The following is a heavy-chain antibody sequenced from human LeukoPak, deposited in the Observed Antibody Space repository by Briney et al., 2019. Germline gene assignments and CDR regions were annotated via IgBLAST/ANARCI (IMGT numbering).Heavy chain of an antibody. J-gene: IGHJ6*02. CDR1: GGSFSGYY. CDR3: ARYTRGRNGMDV. V-gene: IGHV4-34*01. D-gene: IGHD1-26*01. Sequence: SETLSLTCAVYGGSFSGYYWSWIRQPPGKGLEWIGEINHSGSTNYNPSLKSRVTISVDTSKNQFSLKLSSVTAADTAVYYCARYTRGRNGMDVWGQGTTVTVSS. CDR2: INHSGST.